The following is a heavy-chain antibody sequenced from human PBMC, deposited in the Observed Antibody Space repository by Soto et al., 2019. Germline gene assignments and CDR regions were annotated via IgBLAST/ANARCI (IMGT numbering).Heavy chain of an antibody. CDR2: ISGSGGRI. V-gene: IGHV3-23*01. J-gene: IGHJ6*03. CDR3: AKRLDYLTAAGGPKYYYYYMDV. D-gene: IGHD6-13*01. CDR1: GFTFSSYA. Sequence: GGSLRLSCAASGFTFSSYAMSWVRQAPGKGLEWVSVISGSGGRIYYADSVKGRFTISRDNSKNTLYLQMNSLRAEDTAVYHCAKRLDYLTAAGGPKYYYYYMDVWGKGTTVTVSS.